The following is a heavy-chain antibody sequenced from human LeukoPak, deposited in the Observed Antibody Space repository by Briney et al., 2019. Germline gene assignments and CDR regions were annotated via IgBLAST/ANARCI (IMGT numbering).Heavy chain of an antibody. D-gene: IGHD5-12*01. Sequence: GKSLRLSCAASGFTFSRSAMHWVRQAPGKGLEWVAVISYDARNNYYADSVKGRFTISRDNSKSTLYLQMNSLRPEDTAGYYCAREIVATIGFDYWGQGTLVTVSS. CDR3: AREIVATIGFDY. V-gene: IGHV3-30*04. CDR1: GFTFSRSA. J-gene: IGHJ4*02. CDR2: ISYDARNN.